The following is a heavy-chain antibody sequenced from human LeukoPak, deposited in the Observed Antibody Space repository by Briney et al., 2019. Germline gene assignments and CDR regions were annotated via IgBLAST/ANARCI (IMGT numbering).Heavy chain of an antibody. J-gene: IGHJ4*02. D-gene: IGHD3-22*01. CDR3: ARSNRGYYDSSGYYFSPFDY. CDR2: IYYSGST. V-gene: IGHV4-39*07. CDR1: GGSISSSSYY. Sequence: SETLSLTCTVSGGSISSSSYYWGWIRQPPGKGLEWIGSIYYSGSTYYNPSLKSRVTISVDTSKNQFSLKLSSVTAADTAVYYCARSNRGYYDSSGYYFSPFDYWGQGTLVTVSS.